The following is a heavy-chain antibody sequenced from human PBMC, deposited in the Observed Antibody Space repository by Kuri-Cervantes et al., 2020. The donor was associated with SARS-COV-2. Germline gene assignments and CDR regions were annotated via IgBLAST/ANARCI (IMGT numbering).Heavy chain of an antibody. V-gene: IGHV2-26*01. Sequence: GPTLVKPTETLTLTCTVSGFSLSNARMGVSWIRQPPGKALEWLAHIFSNDEKSYSTSLKSRLTISKDTSKSQVVLTMTNMDPVDTATYYCARIREAYCGGDCYLFDYWGQGTLVTVSS. CDR2: IFSNDEK. CDR3: ARIREAYCGGDCYLFDY. J-gene: IGHJ4*02. CDR1: GFSLSNARMG. D-gene: IGHD2-21*02.